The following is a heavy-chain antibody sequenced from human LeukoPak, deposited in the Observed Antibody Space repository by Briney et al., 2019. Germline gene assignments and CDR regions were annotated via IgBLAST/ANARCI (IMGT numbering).Heavy chain of an antibody. V-gene: IGHV3-30*01. CDR1: GFTFSSYA. Sequence: GGSLRLSCAASGFTFSSYAMHWIRQAPGKGLEWVAVISYDGSNKYYADSVKGRFTISRDNSKNTLYLQMNSLRAEDTAVYYCARDHDMAGTTFVDYWGQGTLVTVSS. J-gene: IGHJ4*02. CDR2: ISYDGSNK. CDR3: ARDHDMAGTTFVDY. D-gene: IGHD1-7*01.